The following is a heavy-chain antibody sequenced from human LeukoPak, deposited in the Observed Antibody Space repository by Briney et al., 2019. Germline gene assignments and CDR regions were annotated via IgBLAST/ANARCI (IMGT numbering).Heavy chain of an antibody. Sequence: SETLSLTCIVSGGSISSYFWSWFRQPPGKGLEWIGYISYSGSTNYNPSLKSRITISLDTSKNQFSLKLSSVTAADTAVYYCARRRERRRTDRFDYFDYWGQGALVAVSS. V-gene: IGHV4-59*08. D-gene: IGHD1-26*01. J-gene: IGHJ4*02. CDR1: GGSISSYF. CDR2: ISYSGST. CDR3: ARRRERRRTDRFDYFDY.